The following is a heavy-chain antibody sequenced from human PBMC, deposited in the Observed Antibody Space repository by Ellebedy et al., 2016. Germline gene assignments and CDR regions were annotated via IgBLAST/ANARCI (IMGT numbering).Heavy chain of an antibody. CDR2: MTGGGTTT. J-gene: IGHJ1*01. CDR3: AKMGDGSGHYSH. Sequence: GGSLRLSXEGSGFAFDKYTMSWLRQAPGKRPEWLSVMTGGGTTTYYADSVRGRSAISRDNSKNTLYLQMSSLRTEDTAVYYCAKMGDGSGHYSHWGPGTLVTVSS. V-gene: IGHV3-23*01. CDR1: GFAFDKYT. D-gene: IGHD3-22*01.